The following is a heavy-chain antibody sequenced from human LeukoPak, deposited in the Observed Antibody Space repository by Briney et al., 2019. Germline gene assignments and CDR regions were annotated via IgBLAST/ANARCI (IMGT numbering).Heavy chain of an antibody. CDR1: GGTFSSYA. D-gene: IGHD2-2*01. Sequence: ASVKVSCKASGGTFSSYAISWVRQAPGQGLEWMGGIIPIFGTANYAQKFQGRVTITTDESTSTAYMELSSLRSEDTAVYYCARDEVPAAMGGDYYYMDVWGKGTTVTVSS. V-gene: IGHV1-69*05. J-gene: IGHJ6*03. CDR3: ARDEVPAAMGGDYYYMDV. CDR2: IIPIFGTA.